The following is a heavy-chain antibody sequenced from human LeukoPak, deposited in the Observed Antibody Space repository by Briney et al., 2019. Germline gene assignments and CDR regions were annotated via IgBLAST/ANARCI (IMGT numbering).Heavy chain of an antibody. CDR2: ILPIFGTA. J-gene: IGHJ5*02. D-gene: IGHD6-19*01. CDR3: ARDDLYSSAYWFDP. Sequence: ASVKVSCKASGGTFSSYAISWVRQAPGQGLEWIGGILPIFGTANYAQKFQGRVTITADESTSTGYMELSSLRSEDTAVYYCARDDLYSSAYWFDPWGQGTLVTVSS. V-gene: IGHV1-69*13. CDR1: GGTFSSYA.